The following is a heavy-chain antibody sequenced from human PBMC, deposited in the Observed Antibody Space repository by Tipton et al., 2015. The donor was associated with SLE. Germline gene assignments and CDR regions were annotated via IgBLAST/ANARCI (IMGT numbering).Heavy chain of an antibody. D-gene: IGHD6-13*01. CDR3: ARQSQLVRDFDY. Sequence: TLSLTCAVYGGSFSGYYWSWIRQPPGKGLEWIGSIYYSGSTYYNPSLKSRVTISVDTSKNQFSLKLSSVTAADTAGYYCARQSQLVRDFDYWGQGTLVTVSS. V-gene: IGHV4-34*01. CDR1: GGSFSGYY. CDR2: IYYSGST. J-gene: IGHJ4*02.